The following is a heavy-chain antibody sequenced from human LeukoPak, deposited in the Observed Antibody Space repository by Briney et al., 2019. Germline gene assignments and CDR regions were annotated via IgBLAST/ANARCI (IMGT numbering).Heavy chain of an antibody. V-gene: IGHV4-59*01. CDR2: IYYSGST. Sequence: SETLSLTCTVSGGSISSYYWSWIRQPPGKGLEWVGYIYYSGSTNYNPSLKSRVTISVDTSKNQFSLKLSSVTAADTAVYYCARDFSSTWYYFDYWGQGTPVTVSS. D-gene: IGHD6-13*01. CDR1: GGSISSYY. J-gene: IGHJ4*02. CDR3: ARDFSSTWYYFDY.